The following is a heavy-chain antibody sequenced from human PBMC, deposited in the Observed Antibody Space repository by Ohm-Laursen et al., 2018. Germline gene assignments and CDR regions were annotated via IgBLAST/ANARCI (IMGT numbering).Heavy chain of an antibody. CDR1: GFTFSDYY. V-gene: IGHV3-11*01. CDR2: ITSSAATI. J-gene: IGHJ4*02. Sequence: SLRLSCTASGFTFSDYYMNWIRQAPGKGLEWVSSITSSAATIYYADSVKGRFTISRDNAKNSLYLQMNSLRAEDTAVYYCARALSGSYLYYWGQGTLVTVSS. CDR3: ARALSGSYLYY. D-gene: IGHD1-26*01.